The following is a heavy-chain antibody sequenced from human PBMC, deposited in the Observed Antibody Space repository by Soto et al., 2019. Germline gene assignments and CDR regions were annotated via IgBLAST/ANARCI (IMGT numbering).Heavy chain of an antibody. V-gene: IGHV4-59*01. CDR2: IFHNGNT. D-gene: IGHD3-3*01. CDR1: GNSISDYY. Sequence: QVQLLASGPGLVKPSETLSLTCTVSGNSISDYYWSWIRQPPGKGLEWIGYIFHNGNTNYNPSLRRRSTMSEDTYMDHFPLGLSCATAGDPALYYCGEDVGATVPLEPPFDFGGQGTMLTVS. J-gene: IGHJ3*01. CDR3: GEDVGATVPLEPPFDF.